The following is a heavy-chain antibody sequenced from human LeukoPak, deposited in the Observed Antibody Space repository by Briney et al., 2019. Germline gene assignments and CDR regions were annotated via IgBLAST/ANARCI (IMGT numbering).Heavy chain of an antibody. V-gene: IGHV1-18*01. CDR3: ARETARITTPGGPDY. CDR1: GYTFASYG. D-gene: IGHD6-13*01. CDR2: ISAYNDNT. J-gene: IGHJ4*02. Sequence: ASVKVSCKASGYTFASYGISWLRQAPGQGLEWMGWISAYNDNTKYAQNLQGRVTLTTDTSTSTAYMELRSLTSDDTALYYCARETARITTPGGPDYWGQGTLVTVSS.